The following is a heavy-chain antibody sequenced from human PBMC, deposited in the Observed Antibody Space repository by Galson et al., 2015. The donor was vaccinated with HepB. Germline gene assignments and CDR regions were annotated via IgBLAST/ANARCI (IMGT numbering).Heavy chain of an antibody. Sequence: SLRLSCAASGFTFSSYGMHWVRQAPGKGLEWVAVISYDGSNKYYADSVKGRFTISRDNSKNTLYLQMNSLRAEDTAVYYCAKEGGYCSGGSCPIDYWGQGTLVTVSS. CDR3: AKEGGYCSGGSCPIDY. J-gene: IGHJ4*02. CDR2: ISYDGSNK. V-gene: IGHV3-30*18. CDR1: GFTFSSYG. D-gene: IGHD2-15*01.